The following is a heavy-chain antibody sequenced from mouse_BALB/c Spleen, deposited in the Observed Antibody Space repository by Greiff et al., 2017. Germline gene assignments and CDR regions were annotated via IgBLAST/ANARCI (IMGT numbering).Heavy chain of an antibody. V-gene: IGHV5-12-2*01. CDR3: ARQVPYYGSSGYAMDY. CDR2: ISNGGGST. J-gene: IGHJ4*01. Sequence: EVKLMESGGGLVQPGGSLKLSCAASGFTFSSYTMSWVRQTPEKRLEWVAYISNGGGSTYYPDTVKGRFTISRDNAKNTLYLQMSSLKSEDTAMYYCARQVPYYGSSGYAMDYWGQGTSVTVSS. D-gene: IGHD1-1*01. CDR1: GFTFSSYT.